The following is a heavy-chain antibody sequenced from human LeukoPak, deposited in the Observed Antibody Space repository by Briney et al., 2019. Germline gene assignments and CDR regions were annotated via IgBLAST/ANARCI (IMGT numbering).Heavy chain of an antibody. Sequence: GASVKVSCKASGYTFTSYGISWVRQAPGQGPEWMGWISAYNGNTNYAQKLQGRVTMTTDTSTSTAYMELRSLRSDDTAVYYCARDTDCSSTSCYTGLRYYYYGMDVWGQGTTVTVSS. V-gene: IGHV1-18*01. D-gene: IGHD2-2*02. CDR3: ARDTDCSSTSCYTGLRYYYYGMDV. J-gene: IGHJ6*02. CDR2: ISAYNGNT. CDR1: GYTFTSYG.